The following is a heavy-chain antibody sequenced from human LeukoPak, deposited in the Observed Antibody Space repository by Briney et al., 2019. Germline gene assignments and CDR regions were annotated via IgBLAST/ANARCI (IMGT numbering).Heavy chain of an antibody. J-gene: IGHJ4*02. D-gene: IGHD3-22*01. Sequence: GGSLRLSCAASGFTFSGSAIHWVRQASGKGLEWVGRIRSKANSYATAYAGSVTGRFAISRDDSKNTAYLQVNSLQTEDTAVYYCTRPYYDSTGPLGYWGQGTLVTVSS. CDR2: IRSKANSYAT. V-gene: IGHV3-73*01. CDR3: TRPYYDSTGPLGY. CDR1: GFTFSGSA.